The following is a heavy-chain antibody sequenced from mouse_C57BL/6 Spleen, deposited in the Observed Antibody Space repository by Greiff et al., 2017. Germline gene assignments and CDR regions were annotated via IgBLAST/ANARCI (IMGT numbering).Heavy chain of an antibody. CDR2: IDPSDSET. V-gene: IGHV1-52*01. CDR1: GYTFTSYW. CDR3: AREGPITTVERAMDY. D-gene: IGHD1-1*01. J-gene: IGHJ4*01. Sequence: VQLQQPGAELVRPGSSVKLSCKASGYTFTSYWMHWVKQRPIQGLEWIGNIDPSDSETHYNQKFKDKATLTVDKSSSTAYMQLSSLTSEDSAVYYCAREGPITTVERAMDYWGPGTSVTVSS.